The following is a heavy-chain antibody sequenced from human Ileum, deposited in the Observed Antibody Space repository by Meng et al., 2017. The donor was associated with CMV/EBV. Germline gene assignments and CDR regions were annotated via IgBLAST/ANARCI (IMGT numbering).Heavy chain of an antibody. D-gene: IGHD5-24*01. J-gene: IGHJ4*02. CDR1: TDAINSSNHY. Sequence: CTVSTDAINSSNHYWGWIRQPPGRGLEWIGSIYYNGSTYYNPSLKSRVTMSVDTSNNQCSLKLRSVTVADTSLYYCVRHVTEGYSDYWGQGTLVTVSS. CDR3: VRHVTEGYSDY. V-gene: IGHV4-39*01. CDR2: IYYNGST.